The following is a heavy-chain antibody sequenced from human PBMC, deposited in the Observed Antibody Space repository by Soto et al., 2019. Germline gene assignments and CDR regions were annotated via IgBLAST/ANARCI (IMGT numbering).Heavy chain of an antibody. V-gene: IGHV3-30*18. Sequence: PGGSRTLSCAAAGFTFSSYGMHWVRQASGKGLEWVAVISYDGSNKYYADSVKGRFTITRDNSKNTLYMQMNSLRAEDTAVYYCAKDGAGDSSGWSGGLSYYFDYWGPGTLVTVSS. CDR1: GFTFSSYG. CDR2: ISYDGSNK. CDR3: AKDGAGDSSGWSGGLSYYFDY. J-gene: IGHJ4*02. D-gene: IGHD6-19*01.